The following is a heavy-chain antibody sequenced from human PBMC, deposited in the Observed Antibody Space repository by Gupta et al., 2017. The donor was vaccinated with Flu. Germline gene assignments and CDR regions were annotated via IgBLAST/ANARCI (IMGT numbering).Heavy chain of an antibody. CDR1: DDHA. D-gene: IGHD6-13*01. Sequence: DDHAMHWVRQAPGKGLEWVSGISWNSNNVAYADSVKGRFTISRDNAKNSLYLQMNSLRAEDTAFYYCAKDSPSSSWSLFDSWGQGTLVTVSS. CDR3: AKDSPSSSWSLFDS. V-gene: IGHV3-9*01. CDR2: ISWNSNNV. J-gene: IGHJ4*02.